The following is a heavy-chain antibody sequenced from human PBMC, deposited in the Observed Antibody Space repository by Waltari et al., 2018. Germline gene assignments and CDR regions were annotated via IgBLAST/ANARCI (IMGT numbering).Heavy chain of an antibody. CDR2: IGGHGYGA. CDR3: AKDCACLVRGANGWLFDS. V-gene: IGHV3-23*01. D-gene: IGHD3-10*01. Sequence: EVQLLESGGGLVQPGGSLRLSCAASGFSFGSYALSWVRQAPGKGLEWVSTIGGHGYGAFYADSVRGRFSISRDDSKNTLYLQMSSLRAEDTAIYYCAKDCACLVRGANGWLFDSWGQGTLVAVSS. J-gene: IGHJ4*02. CDR1: GFSFGSYA.